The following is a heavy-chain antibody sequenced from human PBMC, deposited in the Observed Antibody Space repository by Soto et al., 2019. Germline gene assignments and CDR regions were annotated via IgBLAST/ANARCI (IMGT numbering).Heavy chain of an antibody. J-gene: IGHJ4*02. CDR3: ARVYSSGWYEYFDY. V-gene: IGHV4-59*01. Sequence: TLSLTCTVSGGSISSYYWCWIRQPPGKGLEWIGYIYYSGSTNYNPSLKSRVTISVDTSKNQFSLKLSSVTAADTAVYYCARVYSSGWYEYFDYWGQGTLVTVSS. D-gene: IGHD6-19*01. CDR2: IYYSGST. CDR1: GGSISSYY.